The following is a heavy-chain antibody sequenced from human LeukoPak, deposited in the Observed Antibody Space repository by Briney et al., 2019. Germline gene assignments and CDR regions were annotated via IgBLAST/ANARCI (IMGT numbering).Heavy chain of an antibody. V-gene: IGHV4-34*01. CDR2: INHSGST. Sequence: SETLSLTCAVYGGSFSGYYWSWIRQPPGKGLEWIGEINHSGSTNYNPSLKSRVTISVDTSKNQFSLKLSSVTAADTAVYYRARARYYDFWSGRAEYGMDVWGQGTTVTVSS. CDR3: ARARYYDFWSGRAEYGMDV. J-gene: IGHJ6*02. D-gene: IGHD3-3*01. CDR1: GGSFSGYY.